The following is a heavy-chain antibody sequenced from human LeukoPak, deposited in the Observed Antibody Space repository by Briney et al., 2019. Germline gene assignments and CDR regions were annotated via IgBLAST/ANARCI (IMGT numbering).Heavy chain of an antibody. V-gene: IGHV3-23*01. CDR2: ISGSGGST. CDR1: GFTFSSYA. D-gene: IGHD2-21*02. Sequence: PGGSLRLSCAASGFTFSSYAMSWVRQAPGKGLEWVSAISGSGGSTYYADSVKGRFTISRDNAKNSLYLQMNNLRAEDTAVYYCAREREGCGGDCLDYWGQGTLVTVSS. J-gene: IGHJ4*02. CDR3: AREREGCGGDCLDY.